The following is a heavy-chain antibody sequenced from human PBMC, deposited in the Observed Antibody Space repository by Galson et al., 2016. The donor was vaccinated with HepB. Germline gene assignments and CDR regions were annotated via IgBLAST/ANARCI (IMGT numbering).Heavy chain of an antibody. V-gene: IGHV2-5*01. CDR1: GFSLSSSGVG. Sequence: PALVKPTQTLTLTCSFSGFSLSSSGVGVGWIRQPPGKALEWLALIFWNDDKRYSPSMKSRLTIAKDTSKNQVVLTMTNMDPVDTATFYCAHTSSSYYYYSGFDVWGKGTTVTVSS. D-gene: IGHD2-2*01. CDR3: AHTSSSYYYYSGFDV. CDR2: IFWNDDK. J-gene: IGHJ6*04.